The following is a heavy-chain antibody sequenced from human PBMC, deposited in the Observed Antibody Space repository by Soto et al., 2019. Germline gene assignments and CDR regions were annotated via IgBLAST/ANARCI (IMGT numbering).Heavy chain of an antibody. CDR2: ISSGGDNT. CDR3: ARDARGTRGFDEMDI. V-gene: IGHV3-23*01. CDR1: VFTFSSHA. J-gene: IGHJ6*02. Sequence: GGSLRLSCAASVFTFSSHAMSWVRQAPGKGLEWVSTISSGGDNTYSADSVKGRFTISRDNSKNTLYLQMNSLMSDDTAVYYCARDARGTRGFDEMDIWGQGTTVTVSS. D-gene: IGHD3-9*01.